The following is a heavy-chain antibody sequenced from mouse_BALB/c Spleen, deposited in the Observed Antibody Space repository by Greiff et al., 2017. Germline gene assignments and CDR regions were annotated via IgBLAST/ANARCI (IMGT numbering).Heavy chain of an antibody. CDR3: ASGYGNYGWFAY. J-gene: IGHJ3*01. D-gene: IGHD2-10*02. V-gene: IGHV5-17*02. CDR1: GFTFSSFG. CDR2: ISSGSSTI. Sequence: EVHLVESGGGLVQPGGSRKLSCAASGFTFSSFGMHWVRQAPEKGLEWVAYISSGSSTIYYADTVKGRFTISRDNPKNTLFLQMTSLRSEDTAMYYCASGYGNYGWFAYWGQGTLVTVAA.